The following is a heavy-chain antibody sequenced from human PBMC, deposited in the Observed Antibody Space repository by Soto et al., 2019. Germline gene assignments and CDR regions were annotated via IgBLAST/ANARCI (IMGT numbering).Heavy chain of an antibody. CDR1: GGSMYSPNW. CDR2: IYHSEST. D-gene: IGHD2-15*01. CDR3: ARGSTRIRGLFDY. V-gene: IGHV4-4*02. Sequence: QVQLQESGPGLVKPSGTLSLTCAVSGGSMYSPNWWTWVRQTPGKGLQWIGEIYHSESTNYNPSLTSRVTISVDKSKNQFSLKLTSLTAADTAIYYCARGSTRIRGLFDYWGQGLLVTVSS. J-gene: IGHJ4*02.